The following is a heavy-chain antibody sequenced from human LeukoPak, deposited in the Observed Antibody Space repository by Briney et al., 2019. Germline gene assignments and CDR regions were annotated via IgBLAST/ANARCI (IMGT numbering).Heavy chain of an antibody. CDR2: IYYSGST. CDR3: ARDSREELLHAFDI. Sequence: PSETLSLTCAVSGGSISSYYWSWIRQPPGKGLEWIGYIYYSGSTNYNPSLKSRVTISVDTSKNQFSLKLSSVTAADTAVYYCARDSREELLHAFDIWGQGTMVTVSS. J-gene: IGHJ3*02. CDR1: GGSISSYY. D-gene: IGHD1-26*01. V-gene: IGHV4-59*01.